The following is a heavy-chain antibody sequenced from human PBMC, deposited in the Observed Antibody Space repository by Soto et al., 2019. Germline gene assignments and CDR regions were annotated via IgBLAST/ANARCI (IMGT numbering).Heavy chain of an antibody. CDR2: INPSGGST. CDR3: AKTYGFLGGYYFDY. D-gene: IGHD3-16*01. CDR1: GYTFTNYY. V-gene: IGHV1-46*01. J-gene: IGHJ4*02. Sequence: QVQLVQSGAEVKKPGASVKVSCEASGYTFTNYYIHWVRQAPGQGLEWMAVINPSGGSTRYAQKFQGRGTMTRHTSTSTVYMELSSLRSEDTAVYYCAKTYGFLGGYYFDYWGQGTLVTVSS.